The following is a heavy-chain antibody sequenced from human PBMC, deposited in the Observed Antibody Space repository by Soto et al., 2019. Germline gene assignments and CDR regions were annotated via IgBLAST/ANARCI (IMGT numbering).Heavy chain of an antibody. D-gene: IGHD5-18*01. V-gene: IGHV1-69*01. Sequence: VRQDPGQGIEWTGGIIPIFGTANYAQNFQRRVTINADESTSTAYMELGSLRSEDTAVYYCARYPVDTAMFRLLYYYGMDVSGQ. CDR3: ARYPVDTAMFRLLYYYGMDV. CDR2: IIPIFGTA. J-gene: IGHJ6*02.